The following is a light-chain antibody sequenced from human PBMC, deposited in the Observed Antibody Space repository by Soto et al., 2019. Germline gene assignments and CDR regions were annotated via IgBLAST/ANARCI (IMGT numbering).Light chain of an antibody. J-gene: IGLJ2*01. CDR2: DYD. CDR1: SSNIGSNP. V-gene: IGLV1-44*01. Sequence: QSVLTQPPSASGTPGQRVTISCSGSSSNIGSNPVNWYQQVPGAAPKLLIYDYDQRPSGVPDRFSGSKSGTSASLAISGLQSEDEADYYCAAWDDSLNGLLFGGGTKLTVL. CDR3: AAWDDSLNGLL.